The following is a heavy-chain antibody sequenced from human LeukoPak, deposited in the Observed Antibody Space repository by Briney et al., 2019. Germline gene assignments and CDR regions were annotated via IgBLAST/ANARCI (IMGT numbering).Heavy chain of an antibody. Sequence: SQTLSLTCTVSGGSISSGDYYWSWIRQPPGKGLEWIGYIYYSGSTYYNPSLKSRVTISVDTSKNQFSLKLSSVTAADTAVYYCARVVAAGTGYNWFDPWGQGTLDTVSS. CDR1: GGSISSGDYY. CDR3: ARVVAAGTGYNWFDP. V-gene: IGHV4-30-4*01. D-gene: IGHD6-13*01. CDR2: IYYSGST. J-gene: IGHJ5*02.